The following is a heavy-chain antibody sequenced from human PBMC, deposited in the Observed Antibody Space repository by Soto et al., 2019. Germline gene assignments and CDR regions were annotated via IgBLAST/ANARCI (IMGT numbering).Heavy chain of an antibody. J-gene: IGHJ6*02. D-gene: IGHD2-21*02. V-gene: IGHV1-58*01. Sequence: ASVKVSCKASGFTFTSSAVQWVRQARGQRLEWIGWIVVGSGNTNYAQKFQERVTITRDMSTSTAYMELSSLRSEDTAVYYCAAGEHIVVVTAIPNYYYYYGMDVWGQGTTVTVSS. CDR3: AAGEHIVVVTAIPNYYYYYGMDV. CDR1: GFTFTSSA. CDR2: IVVGSGNT.